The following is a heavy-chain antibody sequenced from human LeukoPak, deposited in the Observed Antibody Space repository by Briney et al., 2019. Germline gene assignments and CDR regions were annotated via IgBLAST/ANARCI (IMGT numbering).Heavy chain of an antibody. CDR2: ISGSGDST. J-gene: IGHJ4*02. CDR1: GFSFSSYA. V-gene: IGHV3-23*01. Sequence: GGSLRLSCAASGFSFSSYAMSWVRQAPGKGLEWVSVISGSGDSTDYADSVKGRFTISRDNSKNTLYVQINSLRAEDTAVYYCAKGGRYCVSTTCYCSHWGQGTLVTVSS. D-gene: IGHD2-2*01. CDR3: AKGGRYCVSTTCYCSH.